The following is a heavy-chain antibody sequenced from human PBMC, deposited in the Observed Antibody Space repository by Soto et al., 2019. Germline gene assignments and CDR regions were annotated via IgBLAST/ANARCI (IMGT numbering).Heavy chain of an antibody. CDR3: AKVLGYCRGGRCYAADYFYYMGV. CDR2: ISASGYTT. Sequence: GGSLRLSCAASGFTFSDYAMNWVRQAPGKGLEWVSGISASGYTTNYADSVKGRFTISRDNAKNTLFLQMNSLRAEDTAMCYCAKVLGYCRGGRCYAADYFYYMGVWGKGTTVTVSS. V-gene: IGHV3-23*01. D-gene: IGHD2-15*01. CDR1: GFTFSDYA. J-gene: IGHJ6*03.